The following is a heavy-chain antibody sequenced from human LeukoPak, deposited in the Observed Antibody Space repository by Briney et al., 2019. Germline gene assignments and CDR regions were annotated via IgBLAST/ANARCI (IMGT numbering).Heavy chain of an antibody. CDR1: GGSISSYY. CDR2: IYYSGST. D-gene: IGHD3-22*01. CDR3: ARGPYYDSGAFDI. J-gene: IGHJ3*02. Sequence: SETLSLTCTVSGGSISSYYWSWIRQPPGKGLEWIGYIYYSGSTNYNPSLKSRVTISVDTSKNQFSLKLSSVTAADTAVYYCARGPYYDSGAFDIWDQGAMVTVSS. V-gene: IGHV4-59*01.